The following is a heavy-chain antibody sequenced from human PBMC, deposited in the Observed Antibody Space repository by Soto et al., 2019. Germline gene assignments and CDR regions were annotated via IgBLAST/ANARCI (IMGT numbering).Heavy chain of an antibody. J-gene: IGHJ4*02. V-gene: IGHV3-23*01. D-gene: IGHD2-15*01. CDR2: ITKSGDST. CDR1: GFTLRNYA. CDR3: ARGYCSGTSCYFQFFDY. Sequence: GGSLRLSCAASGFTLRNYAMSWVRQTPGKGLEWVSLITKSGDSTYYADSVKGRFTISRDNAKNSLYLQMNSLRAEDTAVYYCARGYCSGTSCYFQFFDYWGQGTLVTVSS.